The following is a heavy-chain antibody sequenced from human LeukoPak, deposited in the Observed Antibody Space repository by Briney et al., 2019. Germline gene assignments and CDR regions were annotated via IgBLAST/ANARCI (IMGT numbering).Heavy chain of an antibody. CDR1: GFTFSTYD. CDR3: ARGGELGFDT. J-gene: IGHJ5*02. CDR2: IASAGDT. D-gene: IGHD1-7*01. Sequence: GGSLRLSCVASGFTFSTYDMRWVRQAIGKGLEWVSGIASAGDTFYSGSVKGRFTISRENAKKSSYLQMNSLRAGDTAVYYCARGGELGFDTWGQGTLVTVSS. V-gene: IGHV3-13*01.